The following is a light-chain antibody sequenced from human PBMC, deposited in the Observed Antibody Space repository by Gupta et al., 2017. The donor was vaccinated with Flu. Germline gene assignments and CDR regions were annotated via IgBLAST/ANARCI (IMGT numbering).Light chain of an antibody. CDR2: EVS. CDR1: TSDVGGYNY. Sequence: SVTISCTGTTSDVGGYNYVSWYQQHPGKAPKLMIYEVSKRPSGVPDRFSGSKSGNTASLTVSGLQAEDEADYYCSSYAGSNKLVFGGGTKLNV. V-gene: IGLV2-8*01. J-gene: IGLJ2*01. CDR3: SSYAGSNKLV.